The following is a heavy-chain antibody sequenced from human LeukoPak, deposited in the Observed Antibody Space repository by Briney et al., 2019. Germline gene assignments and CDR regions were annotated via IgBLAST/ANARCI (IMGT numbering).Heavy chain of an antibody. CDR3: ARDPEQWLAEPLFDY. CDR2: IIPIFGIA. Sequence: GASVKVSCKASGGTFSSYAISWVRQAPGQGLEWMGRIIPIFGIANYAQKFQGRVTITADKSTSTAYMELRSLRSDDTAVYYCARDPEQWLAEPLFDYWGQGTLVTVSS. V-gene: IGHV1-69*04. J-gene: IGHJ4*02. CDR1: GGTFSSYA. D-gene: IGHD6-19*01.